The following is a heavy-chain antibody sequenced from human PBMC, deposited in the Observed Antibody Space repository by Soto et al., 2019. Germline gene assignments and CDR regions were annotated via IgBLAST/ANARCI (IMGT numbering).Heavy chain of an antibody. D-gene: IGHD1-1*01. CDR3: GRGSGVQNPFDY. J-gene: IGHJ4*02. CDR2: INVANGNT. Sequence: ASVKVSCKTSGYTNTRYAVHWVRQAPGQRLEWMAWINVANGNTKYSQKFQGRVTITRNTSARTVYMELSSLTSEDTAVYYCGRGSGVQNPFDYWGQGTLVTVSS. CDR1: GYTNTRYA. V-gene: IGHV1-3*01.